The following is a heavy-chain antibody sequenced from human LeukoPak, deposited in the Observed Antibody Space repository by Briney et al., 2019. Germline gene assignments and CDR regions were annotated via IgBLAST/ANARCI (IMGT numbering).Heavy chain of an antibody. D-gene: IGHD3-3*01. CDR1: GFSLSTSGMC. V-gene: IGHV2-70*11. J-gene: IGHJ4*02. CDR3: ARIRSYDFWSGYYFFDY. Sequence: SGPTLVNPTQTLTLTCTFSGFSLSTSGMCVSWIRQPPGKALEWLARIDWDDDKYYSTSLKTRLTISKDTSKNQVVLTMTNMDPVDTATYYCARIRSYDFWSGYYFFDYWAREPWSPSPQ. CDR2: IDWDDDK.